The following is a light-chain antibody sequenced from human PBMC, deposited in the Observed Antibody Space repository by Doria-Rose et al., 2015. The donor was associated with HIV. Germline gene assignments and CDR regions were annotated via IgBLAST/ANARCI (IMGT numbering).Light chain of an antibody. CDR1: QSVSANY. CDR3: HQYASSRT. CDR2: GAS. Sequence: TQSPGTLSLSPGERATLSCRASQSVSANYLAWYQQRPGQSPRLLIYGASSRATDIPDRFSCSGSGTDFTLTISRLEPEDFAVYYCHQYASSRTFGQGTKVEIK. J-gene: IGKJ1*01. V-gene: IGKV3-20*01.